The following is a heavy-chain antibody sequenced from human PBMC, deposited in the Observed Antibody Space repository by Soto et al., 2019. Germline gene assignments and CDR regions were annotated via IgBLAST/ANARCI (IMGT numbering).Heavy chain of an antibody. CDR1: GGTFSSYA. J-gene: IGHJ3*02. CDR2: IIPIFGTA. CDR3: ARDPGSSWYALAFDI. Sequence: ASVKVSCKASGGTFSSYAISWVRQAPGQGLEWMGGIIPIFGTANYAQRFQGRVTITADKSTSTAYMELSSLRSEDTAVYYCARDPGSSWYALAFDIWGQGTMVTVSS. V-gene: IGHV1-69*06. D-gene: IGHD6-13*01.